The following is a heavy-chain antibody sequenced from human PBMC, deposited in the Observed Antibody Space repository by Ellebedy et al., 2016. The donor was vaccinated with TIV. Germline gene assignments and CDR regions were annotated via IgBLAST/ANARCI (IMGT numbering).Heavy chain of an antibody. Sequence: GESLKISCVASGFTFSDYYLSWIRQAPGKGLEWLSYISTSDTTYYADSVKGRFTIPRDNARNSLFLRMDGLRAEDTAVYYCARLVTFGGVMNYWGQGTLVTVSS. J-gene: IGHJ4*02. CDR2: ISTSDTT. D-gene: IGHD3-16*01. V-gene: IGHV3-11*01. CDR1: GFTFSDYY. CDR3: ARLVTFGGVMNY.